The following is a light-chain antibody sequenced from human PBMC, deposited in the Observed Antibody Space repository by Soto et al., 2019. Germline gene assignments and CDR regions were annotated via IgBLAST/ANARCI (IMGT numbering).Light chain of an antibody. Sequence: DIQMTQSPSTLSASLGDRVIITCRASQSISSWLACYQQRPGRATKLLIYDASSLKSGVPTRFSGSGSGTEFTLTVSSLQPDDFATYYCQQYNVYWTFGQGTKVDIK. CDR3: QQYNVYWT. CDR1: QSISSW. J-gene: IGKJ1*01. CDR2: DAS. V-gene: IGKV1-5*01.